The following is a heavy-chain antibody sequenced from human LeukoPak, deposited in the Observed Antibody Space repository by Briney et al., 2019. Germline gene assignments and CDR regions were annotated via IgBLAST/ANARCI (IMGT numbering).Heavy chain of an antibody. CDR2: INPNSGGT. V-gene: IGHV1-2*02. J-gene: IGHJ4*02. Sequence: ASVKVSCKASGYTFTGYYMHWVRQAPGQGLEWMGWINPNSGGTNYAQKFQGRVTMTRDTSISTAYMELSRLRSDDTAVYYCARDSTPTVTGNFDYWGQGTLVTVSS. D-gene: IGHD4-17*01. CDR3: ARDSTPTVTGNFDY. CDR1: GYTFTGYY.